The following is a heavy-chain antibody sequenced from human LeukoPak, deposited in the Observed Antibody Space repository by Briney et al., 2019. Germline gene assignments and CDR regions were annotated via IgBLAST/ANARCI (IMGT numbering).Heavy chain of an antibody. D-gene: IGHD6-13*01. CDR1: GGSISSSTYY. CDR2: IYYSGRT. CDR3: ARHPGITAAGTGFDI. J-gene: IGHJ3*02. Sequence: SETLSLTCTVSGGSISSSTYYWGWHRQPQGKGLVWIGSIYYSGRTYYNPSLKSRLTISVDTSKNQFSLKLSSVTAADTAVHYCARHPGITAAGTGFDIWGQGTMVTVSS. V-gene: IGHV4-39*01.